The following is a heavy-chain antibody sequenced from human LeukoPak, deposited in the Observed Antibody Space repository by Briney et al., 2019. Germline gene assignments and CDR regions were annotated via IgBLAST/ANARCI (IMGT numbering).Heavy chain of an antibody. CDR1: GFTFSSYS. Sequence: KTGGSLRLSCAASGFTFSSYSMNWVRQAPGKGLEWVSSITSSSSYIYYADSVKGRFTISRDNAKNSLYLQMNSLRAEDTAVYYCASLSSSWFVFDYWGQGTLVTVSS. J-gene: IGHJ4*02. D-gene: IGHD6-13*01. CDR3: ASLSSSWFVFDY. CDR2: ITSSSSYI. V-gene: IGHV3-21*01.